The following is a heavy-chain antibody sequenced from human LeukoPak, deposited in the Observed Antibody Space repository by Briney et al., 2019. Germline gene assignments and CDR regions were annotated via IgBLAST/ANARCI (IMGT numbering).Heavy chain of an antibody. CDR2: INHSGST. J-gene: IGHJ4*02. D-gene: IGHD5-12*01. Sequence: PSETLSLTCAVHGGSFSGYSWSWIRQPPGKGLEWIGEINHSGSTNYNPSLKSRVTISVDTSKNQFSLKLSSVTAADTAVYYCAIEDSGYDQSIDYWGQGTLVTVSS. V-gene: IGHV4-34*01. CDR3: AIEDSGYDQSIDY. CDR1: GGSFSGYS.